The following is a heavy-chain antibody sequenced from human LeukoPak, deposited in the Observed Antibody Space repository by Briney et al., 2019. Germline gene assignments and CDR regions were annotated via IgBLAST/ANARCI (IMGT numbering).Heavy chain of an antibody. D-gene: IGHD2-21*01. Sequence: GGSLRLSCTTSGLAFRNFWMYWVRQAPGKGLEWVASIKSDGSEDFYADSVRGRFNISRDNANNSLYLQMKNLKVEDTALYYCAVARRFKTFDYWGQGTLVTVSS. CDR2: IKSDGSED. V-gene: IGHV3-7*01. CDR1: GLAFRNFW. J-gene: IGHJ4*02. CDR3: AVARRFKTFDY.